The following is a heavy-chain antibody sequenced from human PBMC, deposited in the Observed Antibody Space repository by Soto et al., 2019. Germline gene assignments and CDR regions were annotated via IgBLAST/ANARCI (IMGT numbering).Heavy chain of an antibody. CDR3: ARDRIGYCSGGSCNWFDP. V-gene: IGHV1-69*13. Sequence: GASVKVSCKASGGTFSSYAISWVRQAPGQGLEWMGGIIPIFGTVNYAQKFQGRVTITADESTSTAYMELSSLRSEDTAVYYCARDRIGYCSGGSCNWFDPWGQGTLVTVSS. J-gene: IGHJ5*02. CDR1: GGTFSSYA. D-gene: IGHD2-15*01. CDR2: IIPIFGTV.